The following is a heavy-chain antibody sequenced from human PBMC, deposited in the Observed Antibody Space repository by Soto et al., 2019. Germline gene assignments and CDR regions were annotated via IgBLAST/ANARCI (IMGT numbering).Heavy chain of an antibody. CDR1: GYTLTELS. CDR3: ATDVAGGNWFDP. J-gene: IGHJ5*02. CDR2: FDPEDGET. Sequence: ASVKVSCKVSGYTLTELSMHWVRQAPGKGLEWMGGFDPEDGETIYAQKFQGRVTMTEDTSTDTAYMELSSLRSEDTAVYYCATDVAGGNWFDPWGQGTLVTVS. V-gene: IGHV1-24*01. D-gene: IGHD6-19*01.